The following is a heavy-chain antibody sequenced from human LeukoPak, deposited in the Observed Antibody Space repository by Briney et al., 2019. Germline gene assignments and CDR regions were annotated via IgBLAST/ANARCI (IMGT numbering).Heavy chain of an antibody. D-gene: IGHD3-10*02. CDR1: GFTFSNYW. J-gene: IGHJ4*02. V-gene: IGHV3-7*03. CDR3: ARDPYVSNFDY. Sequence: GGSLRLSCAASGFTFSNYWMSWVRQAPGKGPEGMGNIKEDGSETYYVDSVKGRFTISRDNAQNSLYLHMHSLRVEDTAVYYCARDPYVSNFDYWGQGTLVTVSS. CDR2: IKEDGSET.